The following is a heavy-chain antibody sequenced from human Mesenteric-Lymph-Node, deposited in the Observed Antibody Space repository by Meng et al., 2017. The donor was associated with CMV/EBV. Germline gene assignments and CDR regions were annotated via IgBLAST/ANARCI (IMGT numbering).Heavy chain of an antibody. CDR2: INPNSGGT. V-gene: IGHV1-2*02. D-gene: IGHD2-2*01. CDR1: GYTFTDYY. Sequence: ASVKVSCKTSGYTFTDYYIYWVRQAPGQGLEWMGWINPNSGGTTYAQKFQGRVTMTRDTSISTAYMELSRLRSDDTAVYYCARYQLLSYGMDVWGQGTTVTVSS. CDR3: ARYQLLSYGMDV. J-gene: IGHJ6*02.